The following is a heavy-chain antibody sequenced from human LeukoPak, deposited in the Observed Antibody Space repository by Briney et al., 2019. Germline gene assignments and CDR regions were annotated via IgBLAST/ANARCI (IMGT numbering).Heavy chain of an antibody. CDR3: ARGQTLTF. D-gene: IGHD3-16*01. V-gene: IGHV3-7*01. Sequence: GGSLRLSCTASGFTFSNYWMTWVRQAPGKGLEWVANINQDGSQKYYVDSVKGRFTISRDNAKNSVYLQMNSLRAEDTAVYFCARGQTLTFWGQGTLVTVSS. CDR1: GFTFSNYW. CDR2: INQDGSQK. J-gene: IGHJ4*02.